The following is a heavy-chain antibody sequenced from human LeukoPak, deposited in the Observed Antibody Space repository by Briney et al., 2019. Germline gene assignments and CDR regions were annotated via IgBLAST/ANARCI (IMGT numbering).Heavy chain of an antibody. J-gene: IGHJ5*02. V-gene: IGHV4-61*02. CDR2: IYTSGST. Sequence: SETLSLTCTVSGGSISSGSYYWSWIRQPAGKGLEWIGRIYTSGSTNYNPSLKSRVTISVDTSKNQFSPKLSSVTATDTAVYYCARMAGYGDYVSWGQGTLVTVSS. CDR3: ARMAGYGDYVS. CDR1: GGSISSGSYY. D-gene: IGHD4-17*01.